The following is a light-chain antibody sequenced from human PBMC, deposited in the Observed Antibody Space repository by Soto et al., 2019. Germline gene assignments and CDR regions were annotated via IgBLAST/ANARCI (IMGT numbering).Light chain of an antibody. J-gene: IGKJ4*01. V-gene: IGKV1-27*01. CDR3: QQDNSFPLT. Sequence: DIQMTQSPSSLSASVGDRVTITCRASQAITDYLAWYQQKPGQVPNLLIFAASTLQSGVPSRFSGSGSGTYFTLTITGLQPEDVATYYCQQDNSFPLTFGGGTKVDI. CDR2: AAS. CDR1: QAITDY.